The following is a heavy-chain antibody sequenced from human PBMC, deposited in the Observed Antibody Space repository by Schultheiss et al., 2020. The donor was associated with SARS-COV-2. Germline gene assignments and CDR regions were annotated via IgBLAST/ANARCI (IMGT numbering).Heavy chain of an antibody. V-gene: IGHV4-4*02. J-gene: IGHJ2*01. CDR3: ARDRIHWYFDL. CDR2: IYHSGST. Sequence: SETLSLTCAVSGGSISSSNWWSWVRQPPGKGLEWIGEIYHSGSTNYNPSLKSRVTISVDTSKNQFSLKLSSVTAADTAVYYCARDRIHWYFDLWGRATLVTVSS. CDR1: GGSISSSNW.